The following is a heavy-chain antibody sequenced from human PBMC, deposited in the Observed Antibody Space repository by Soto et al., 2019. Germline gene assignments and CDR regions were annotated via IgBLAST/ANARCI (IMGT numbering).Heavy chain of an antibody. CDR3: AIQKEVVAANHLFDP. V-gene: IGHV5-51*01. CDR1: GYSFTSYW. D-gene: IGHD2-15*01. Sequence: PGESLKISCKGSGYSFTSYWIGWVRQMPGKGLEWMGIIYPGDSDTRYSPSFQGQVTISAGKSISTAYLQWSSLKASDTAMYYCAIQKEVVAANHLFDPWGQGTLVTGSS. CDR2: IYPGDSDT. J-gene: IGHJ5*02.